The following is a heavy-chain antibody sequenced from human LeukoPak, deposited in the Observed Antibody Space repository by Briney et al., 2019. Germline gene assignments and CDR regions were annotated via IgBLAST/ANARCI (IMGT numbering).Heavy chain of an antibody. CDR1: GGSISSYY. J-gene: IGHJ4*02. CDR2: IYYSGST. Sequence: PSETLSLTCTVSGGSISSYYWSWIRQPPGKGLEWIGYIYYSGSTNYNPSLKSRVTISVDTSKNQFSLKLSSVTAADTAVYYCARDLISGYDFWGQGTLVTVSS. V-gene: IGHV4-59*12. CDR3: ARDLISGYDF. D-gene: IGHD5-12*01.